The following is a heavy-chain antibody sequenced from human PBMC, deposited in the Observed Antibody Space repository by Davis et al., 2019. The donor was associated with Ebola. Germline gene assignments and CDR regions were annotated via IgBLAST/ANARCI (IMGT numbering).Heavy chain of an antibody. V-gene: IGHV3-48*01. CDR1: GFTFSSYS. D-gene: IGHD4-17*01. CDR3: AREQQQDYGDYGMYYYYYGMDV. J-gene: IGHJ6*02. Sequence: GGSLRLSCAASGFTFSSYSMNWVRQAPGKGLEWVSYISSSSSTIYYADSVKGRFTISRDNAKNSLYLQMNSLRAEDTAVYYCAREQQQDYGDYGMYYYYYGMDVWGQGTTVTVSS. CDR2: ISSSSSTI.